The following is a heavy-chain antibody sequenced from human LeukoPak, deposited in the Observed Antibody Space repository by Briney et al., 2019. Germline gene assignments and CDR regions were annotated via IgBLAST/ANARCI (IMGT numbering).Heavy chain of an antibody. J-gene: IGHJ4*02. CDR3: ARDREGGFDY. V-gene: IGHV4-31*03. CDR1: GGSISSGGYY. Sequence: SQTLSLTCTVSGGSISSGGYYWSWIRQHPGKGLEWIGYIYYSGSTYYNPSLKSRVTISVDTSKNRFSLKLSSVTAADTAVYYCARDREGGFDYWGQGTLVTVSS. CDR2: IYYSGST.